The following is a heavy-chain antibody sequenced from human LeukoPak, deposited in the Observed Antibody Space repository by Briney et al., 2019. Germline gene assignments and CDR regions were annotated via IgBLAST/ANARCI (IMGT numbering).Heavy chain of an antibody. Sequence: SETLSLTCTVSGGSISSSSYYWAWIRQPPGKGLEWIGSVYYNGGTSYTPSLKSRVTISVDTSKNQFSLKLSSVTTADTAVYYCARGVGRQPFDYWGQGTLVTVSP. CDR2: VYYNGGT. D-gene: IGHD3-3*01. V-gene: IGHV4-39*01. CDR1: GGSISSSSYY. J-gene: IGHJ4*02. CDR3: ARGVGRQPFDY.